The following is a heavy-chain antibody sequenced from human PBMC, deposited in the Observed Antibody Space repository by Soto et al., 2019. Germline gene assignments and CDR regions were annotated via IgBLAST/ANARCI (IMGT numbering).Heavy chain of an antibody. D-gene: IGHD6-19*01. V-gene: IGHV4-39*01. CDR3: AQYRAVAGTAY. CDR1: GGSISSSSYY. J-gene: IGHJ4*02. Sequence: QLQLQESGPGLVKPSETLSLTCTVSGGSISSSSYYWGWIRQPPGKGLEWIGSISYSGSTYYNPSLKSRVTISVDTSKNQFSLKLSSVTAADTAVYYCAQYRAVAGTAYWGQGTLVTVSS. CDR2: ISYSGST.